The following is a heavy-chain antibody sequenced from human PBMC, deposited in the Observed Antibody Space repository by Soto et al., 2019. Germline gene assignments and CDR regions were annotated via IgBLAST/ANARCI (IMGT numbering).Heavy chain of an antibody. CDR3: ARVNYDSSGYYPYGMDV. V-gene: IGHV1-69*13. CDR1: GGTFSSYA. CDR2: IIPIFGTA. Sequence: SVKVSCKASGGTFSSYAISWVRQAPGQGLEWMGGIIPIFGTANYAQKFQGRVTITADESTSTAYMELSGLRSEDTAVYYCARVNYDSSGYYPYGMDVWGQGTTVTVSS. J-gene: IGHJ6*02. D-gene: IGHD3-22*01.